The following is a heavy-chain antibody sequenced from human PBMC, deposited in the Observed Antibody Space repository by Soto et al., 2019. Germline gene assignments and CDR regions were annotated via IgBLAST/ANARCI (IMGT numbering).Heavy chain of an antibody. CDR2: INHSEST. CDR3: ARGGVGRVFIRYTGFFDY. V-gene: IGHV4-34*01. CDR1: GGSFSDYY. J-gene: IGHJ4*02. Sequence: PSETLSLTCAVYGGSFSDYYWSWIRQPPGKGLEWIGEINHSESTNYNPSLKSRVTISVDISKNQFSLKLSSVTAADTAVYYCARGGVGRVFIRYTGFFDYGGLGPPDTVSS. D-gene: IGHD3-10*01.